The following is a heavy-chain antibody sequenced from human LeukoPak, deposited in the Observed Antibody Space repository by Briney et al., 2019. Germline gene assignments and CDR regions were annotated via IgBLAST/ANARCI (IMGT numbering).Heavy chain of an antibody. Sequence: GGSLRLSCAAAGFTFSNHWMQWVRQAPGKGLVFVSRTNGDGGTTSYADSVKGRFTISRDNDKNILYLQMNSLRAEDTAVYYCARESDASNDLDYWGQGTLVLVSS. CDR3: ARESDASNDLDY. CDR1: GFTFSNHW. V-gene: IGHV3-74*01. J-gene: IGHJ4*02. D-gene: IGHD1-1*01. CDR2: TNGDGGTT.